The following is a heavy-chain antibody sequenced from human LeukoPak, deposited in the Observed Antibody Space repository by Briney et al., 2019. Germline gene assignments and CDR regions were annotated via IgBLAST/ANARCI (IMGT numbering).Heavy chain of an antibody. D-gene: IGHD3-22*01. CDR1: GGSISSYY. Sequence: PSETLSLTCTVSGGSISSYYWSWIRQPAGKGLGWIGRIYTSGSTNCNPSLKSRVTMSVDTSKNQFSLKLSSVTAADTAVYYCARDNYYDSSGYPRGWFDPWGQGTLVTVSS. CDR3: ARDNYYDSSGYPRGWFDP. V-gene: IGHV4-4*07. J-gene: IGHJ5*02. CDR2: IYTSGST.